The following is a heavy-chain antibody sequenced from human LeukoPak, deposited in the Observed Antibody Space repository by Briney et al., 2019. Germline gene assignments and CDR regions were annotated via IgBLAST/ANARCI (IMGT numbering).Heavy chain of an antibody. CDR2: ISGSGGST. CDR1: GFTFSSYG. V-gene: IGHV3-23*01. D-gene: IGHD1-7*01. J-gene: IGHJ6*03. CDR3: AKEGYDLELRSWYYYMDV. Sequence: GGSLRLSCAASGFTFSSYGMSWVRQAPGKGLEWVSAISGSGGSTYYADSVKGRFTISRDNSKNTLYLQMNSLRAEDTAVYYCAKEGYDLELRSWYYYMDVWGKGTTVTVSS.